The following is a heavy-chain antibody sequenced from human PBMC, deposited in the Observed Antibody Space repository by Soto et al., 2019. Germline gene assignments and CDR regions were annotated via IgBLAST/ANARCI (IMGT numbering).Heavy chain of an antibody. V-gene: IGHV1-69*02. CDR1: GGTFSSYT. J-gene: IGHJ3*02. CDR2: IIPILGIA. CDR3: ASPMADNDAFDI. Sequence: SVKVSCKASGGTFSSYTISWVQQAPGQGLEWMGRIIPILGIANYAQKFQGRVTITADKSTSTAYMELSSLRSEDTAVYYCASPMADNDAFDIWGQGTMVTVSS. D-gene: IGHD1-20*01.